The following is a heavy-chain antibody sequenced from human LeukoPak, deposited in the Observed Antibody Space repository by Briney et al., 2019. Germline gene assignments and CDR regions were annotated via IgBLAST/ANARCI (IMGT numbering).Heavy chain of an antibody. V-gene: IGHV3-23*01. D-gene: IGHD2-21*01. J-gene: IGHJ5*02. Sequence: GGSLRLSCAASGFTFSSYAMSWVRQAPGKGLEWVSAISGSGGSTYYADSVKGRFTISRDNSKNTLYLQMNSLRAEDTAVYYCARDRGGGDCYDPWGQGTLVTVSS. CDR3: ARDRGGGDCYDP. CDR1: GFTFSSYA. CDR2: ISGSGGST.